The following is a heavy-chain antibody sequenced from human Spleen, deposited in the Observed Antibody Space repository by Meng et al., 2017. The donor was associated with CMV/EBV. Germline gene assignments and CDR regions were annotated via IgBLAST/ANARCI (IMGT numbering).Heavy chain of an antibody. CDR3: ASIYCSSTSCYPQYFDY. V-gene: IGHV3-23*01. D-gene: IGHD2-2*01. CDR1: GFTFSSYA. J-gene: IGHJ4*02. Sequence: GESLKISCAASGFTFSSYAMTWVRQAPGKGLEWVSLISGSGGDTFYADSVKGRFTISRDNSKNTLYLQINNLRAEDTAVYYCASIYCSSTSCYPQYFDYWGQGTLVTVSS. CDR2: ISGSGGDT.